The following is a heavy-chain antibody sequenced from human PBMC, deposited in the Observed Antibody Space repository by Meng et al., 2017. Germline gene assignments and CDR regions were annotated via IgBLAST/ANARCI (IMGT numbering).Heavy chain of an antibody. CDR1: GGSFSGYY. Sequence: QVQVQQWGAGLLKPSETLSLPCAVYGGSFSGYYWSWIRQPPGKGLEWIGEINHSGSTNYNPSLKSRVTISVDTSKNQFSLKLSSVTAADTAVYYCARVRYYYDSSGYYATSYYFDYWGQGTLVTVSS. V-gene: IGHV4-34*01. CDR3: ARVRYYYDSSGYYATSYYFDY. J-gene: IGHJ4*02. D-gene: IGHD3-22*01. CDR2: INHSGST.